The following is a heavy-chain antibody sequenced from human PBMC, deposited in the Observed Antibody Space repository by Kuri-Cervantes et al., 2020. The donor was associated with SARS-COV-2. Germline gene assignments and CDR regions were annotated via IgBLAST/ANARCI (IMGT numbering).Heavy chain of an antibody. J-gene: IGHJ4*01. CDR3: ARASHDYYDTSGLGRFDY. V-gene: IGHV4-38-2*01. Sequence: SETLSLTCAVSGYSISSGYYWGWIRQPPGKGLEWIGNIYHSGSTYYNPSLKSRVTISVDTSKNQFSLKLSSVTAADTAVYYCARASHDYYDTSGLGRFDYWGHGTLVTVSS. D-gene: IGHD3-22*01. CDR2: IYHSGST. CDR1: GYSISSGYY.